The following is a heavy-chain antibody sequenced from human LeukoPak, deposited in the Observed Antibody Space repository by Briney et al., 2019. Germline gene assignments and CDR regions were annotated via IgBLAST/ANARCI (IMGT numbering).Heavy chain of an antibody. CDR1: GFTFSSYA. CDR3: AKGSRGSTSCYIDN. J-gene: IGHJ4*02. Sequence: GSLRLSCAASGFTFSSYAMSWVRQAPGKGLEWVSAISGSGGSTYYADSVKGRFTISRDNSKNTLYLQMNSLRAEDTAVYYCAKGSRGSTSCYIDNWGQGTLLTVSS. CDR2: ISGSGGST. V-gene: IGHV3-23*01. D-gene: IGHD2-2*02.